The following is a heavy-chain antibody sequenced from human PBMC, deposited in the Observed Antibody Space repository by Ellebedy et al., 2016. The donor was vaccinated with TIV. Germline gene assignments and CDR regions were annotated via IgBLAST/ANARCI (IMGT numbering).Heavy chain of an antibody. CDR2: ISSSGSTI. J-gene: IGHJ4*02. Sequence: GGSLRLSCAASGFTFSSYEMNWVRQAPGKGLEWVSYISSSGSTIYYADSVKGRFTISRDNAKNSLYLQMNSLRAEDTSVYYCARVPWFGPDYWGQGTLVTVSS. V-gene: IGHV3-48*03. D-gene: IGHD3-10*01. CDR1: GFTFSSYE. CDR3: ARVPWFGPDY.